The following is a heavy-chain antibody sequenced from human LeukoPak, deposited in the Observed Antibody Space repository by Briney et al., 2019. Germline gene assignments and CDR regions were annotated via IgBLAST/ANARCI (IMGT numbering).Heavy chain of an antibody. CDR2: IYDSGST. CDR3: ARGPTVLYYYYGMDV. V-gene: IGHV4-39*01. D-gene: IGHD4-11*01. Sequence: SETLSLTCTVSGGSIRSSYYYWGWIRQPPGKGLEWIGSIYDSGSTYYNPSLKSRVTISVDTSKNQFSLKLNSVTAADTAVYYCARGPTVLYYYYGMDVWGQGTTVTVSS. CDR1: GGSIRSSYYY. J-gene: IGHJ6*02.